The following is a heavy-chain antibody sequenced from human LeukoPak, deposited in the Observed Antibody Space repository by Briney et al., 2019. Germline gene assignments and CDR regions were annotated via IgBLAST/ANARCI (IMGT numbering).Heavy chain of an antibody. Sequence: GGSLRLPCAASGFTFSSYWMSWVRQAPGKGLEWVANIKQDGSEKYYVDSVKGRFTISRDNAKNSLYLQMNSLRPEDTAVYFCARDRHVPGLYYYYMDVWGKGTTVTVSS. CDR1: GFTFSSYW. D-gene: IGHD6-6*01. V-gene: IGHV3-7*01. CDR3: ARDRHVPGLYYYYMDV. J-gene: IGHJ6*03. CDR2: IKQDGSEK.